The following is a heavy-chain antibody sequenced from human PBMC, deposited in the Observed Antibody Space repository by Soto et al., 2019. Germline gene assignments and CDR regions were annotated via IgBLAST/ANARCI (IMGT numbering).Heavy chain of an antibody. V-gene: IGHV1-2*04. J-gene: IGHJ4*02. CDR3: ARDHSFLGRQLVQGYFDY. Sequence: ASVKVSCKASGYTFTGYYMHWVRQAPGQGLEWMGWINPNSGGTNYAQKFQGWVTMTRDTSISTAYMELSRLRSDDTAVYYCARDHSFLGRQLVQGYFDYWGQGTLVTVSS. CDR1: GYTFTGYY. CDR2: INPNSGGT. D-gene: IGHD6-13*01.